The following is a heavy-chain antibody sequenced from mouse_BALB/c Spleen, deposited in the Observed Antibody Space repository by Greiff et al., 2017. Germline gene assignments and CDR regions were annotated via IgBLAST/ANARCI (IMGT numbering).Heavy chain of an antibody. D-gene: IGHD2-4*01. CDR1: GFTFSSYA. J-gene: IGHJ3*01. Sequence: EVQLVESGGGLVKPGGSLKLSCAASGFTFSSYAMSWVRQTPEKRLEWVASISSGGSTYYPDSVKGRFTISRDNARNILYLQMSSLRSEDTAMYYCARRYDYDGWFAYWGQGTLVTVSA. CDR3: ARRYDYDGWFAY. V-gene: IGHV5-6-5*01. CDR2: ISSGGST.